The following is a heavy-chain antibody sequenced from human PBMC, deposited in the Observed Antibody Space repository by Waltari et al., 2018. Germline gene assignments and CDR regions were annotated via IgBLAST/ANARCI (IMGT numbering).Heavy chain of an antibody. D-gene: IGHD2-21*01. J-gene: IGHJ6*02. CDR3: ARVKGISMIVEIRYGMDV. V-gene: IGHV4-34*01. CDR2: INHSGST. Sequence: QVQLQQWGAGLLKPSDTLSLTCAVFGESFSGFYWTWIRQSPGKGLAGNGEINHSGSTKYNPSRESRVTISIDTPKKQFSLRLTSVTAADAGVYYCARVKGISMIVEIRYGMDVWGQGTTVTVSS. CDR1: GESFSGFY.